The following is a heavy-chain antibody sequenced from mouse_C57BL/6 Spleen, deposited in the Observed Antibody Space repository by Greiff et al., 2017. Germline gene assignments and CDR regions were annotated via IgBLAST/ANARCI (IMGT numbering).Heavy chain of an antibody. D-gene: IGHD1-1*01. Sequence: QVQLQQPGAELVRPGSSVKLSCKASGYTFTSYWMDWVKQRPGQGLEWIGNIYPSDSETHYNQKFKDKATLTVDKASSTAYMQLSSRTSDDSAVCDRARTTVVATGGYFDVWGTGTTVTVSS. V-gene: IGHV1-61*01. CDR2: IYPSDSET. CDR1: GYTFTSYW. J-gene: IGHJ1*03. CDR3: ARTTVVATGGYFDV.